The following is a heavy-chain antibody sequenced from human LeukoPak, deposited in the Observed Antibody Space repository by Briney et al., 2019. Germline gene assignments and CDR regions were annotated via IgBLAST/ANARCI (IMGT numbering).Heavy chain of an antibody. J-gene: IGHJ4*02. CDR2: ISYDGSNK. V-gene: IGHV3-30*18. Sequence: GGSLRLSCAASGXTFSSYGMHWVRQAPGKGREWVAVISYDGSNKYYADSVKGRFTISRDNSKNTLYLQMNSLRAEDTAVYYCAKSLMVRGVNDYWGQGTLVTVSS. CDR1: GXTFSSYG. D-gene: IGHD3-10*01. CDR3: AKSLMVRGVNDY.